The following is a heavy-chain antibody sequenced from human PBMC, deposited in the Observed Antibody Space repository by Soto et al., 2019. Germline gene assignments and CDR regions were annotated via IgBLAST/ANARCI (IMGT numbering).Heavy chain of an antibody. Sequence: ASVNVSCNASGGTFSSYSISWVRQAPGQGLEWMGGIIPIFGTANYAQKFQGRVTITADESTSTAYMELSSLRSEDTAVYYCARDLEMATIADYYYYGMDVWGQGTTVTVSS. CDR3: ARDLEMATIADYYYYGMDV. CDR1: GGTFSSYS. J-gene: IGHJ6*02. CDR2: IIPIFGTA. D-gene: IGHD5-12*01. V-gene: IGHV1-69*13.